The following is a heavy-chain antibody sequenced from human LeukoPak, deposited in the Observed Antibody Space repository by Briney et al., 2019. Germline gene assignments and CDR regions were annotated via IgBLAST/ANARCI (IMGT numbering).Heavy chain of an antibody. CDR2: INPNSGGT. D-gene: IGHD5-24*01. J-gene: IGHJ4*02. CDR1: GYTFTGYY. V-gene: IGHV1-2*02. CDR3: ARVDVEMATTPFDY. Sequence: EASVKVSCKASGYTFTGYYMHWVRQAPGQGLEWMGWINPNSGGTNYAQKFQGRVTMTRDTPISTAYMELSRLRSDDTAVYYCARVDVEMATTPFDYWGQGTLVTVSS.